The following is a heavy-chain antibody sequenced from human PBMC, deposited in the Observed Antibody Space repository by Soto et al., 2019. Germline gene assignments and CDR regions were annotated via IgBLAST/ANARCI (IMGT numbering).Heavy chain of an antibody. CDR1: GGSFSGYY. D-gene: IGHD3-16*01. J-gene: IGHJ4*02. CDR2: INHSGST. Sequence: PSLTCAVYGGSFSGYYWSWIRQPPGKGLEWIGEINHSGSTNYNPSLKSRVTISVDTSKNQFSLKLSSVTAADTAVYYCARSAYVFDYWGQGTLVTVSS. CDR3: ARSAYVFDY. V-gene: IGHV4-34*01.